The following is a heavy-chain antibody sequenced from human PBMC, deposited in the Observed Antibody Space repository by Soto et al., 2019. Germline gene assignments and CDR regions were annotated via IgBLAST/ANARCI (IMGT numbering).Heavy chain of an antibody. V-gene: IGHV1-8*01. D-gene: IGHD3-9*01. J-gene: IGHJ5*02. CDR2: MNPKTGNT. CDR3: VRGGLRHFDWVLKGFDT. Sequence: QVHLVQSGAEVKKPWASVKVSCRASGYTFINYDLNWVRQAPGQGLEWMGWMNPKTGNTGYAQTFQGRVTMTTNTSISTGYMDLSSLTSDDTAVYYCVRGGLRHFDWVLKGFDTWGQGTLVIVSS. CDR1: GYTFINYD.